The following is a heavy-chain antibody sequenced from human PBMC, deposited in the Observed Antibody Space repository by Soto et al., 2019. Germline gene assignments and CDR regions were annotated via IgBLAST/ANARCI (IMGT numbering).Heavy chain of an antibody. CDR1: GFTFSSYG. CDR2: ISYDGSNK. Sequence: PGGSLRLSCAASGFTFSSYGMHWVRQAPGKGLEWVAVISYDGSNKYYADSVKGRFTISRDNSKNTLYLQMNSLRAEDTAVYYCAKTRDSGYYYYYGMDVWGQGTTVTVSS. D-gene: IGHD1-26*01. J-gene: IGHJ6*02. V-gene: IGHV3-30*18. CDR3: AKTRDSGYYYYYGMDV.